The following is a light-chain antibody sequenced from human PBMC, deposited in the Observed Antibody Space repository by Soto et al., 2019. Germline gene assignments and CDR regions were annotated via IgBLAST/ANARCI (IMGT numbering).Light chain of an antibody. V-gene: IGLV2-14*03. CDR1: TSDIGTYDY. J-gene: IGLJ2*01. CDR2: DVN. CDR3: SSYTTTYSLV. Sequence: QSALTQPASVSGSPGQSITISCTGTTSDIGTYDYVSWYKQHPDKAPKLIIYDVNSRPSGISNRFSGSKSGNTASLTVSGLQPVDEGYYYCSSYTTTYSLVFGGGTQLTVL.